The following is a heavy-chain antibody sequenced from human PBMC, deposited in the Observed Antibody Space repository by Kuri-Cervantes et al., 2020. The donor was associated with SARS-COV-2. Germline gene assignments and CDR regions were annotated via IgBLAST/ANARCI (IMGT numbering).Heavy chain of an antibody. CDR3: ASGFGEGAS. D-gene: IGHD3-10*01. V-gene: IGHV3-7*01. CDR1: GFTFSSYW. CDR2: IKQDGSEK. J-gene: IGHJ4*02. Sequence: GESLKISCAASGFTFSSYWMSWVRQAPGKGLEWVANIKQDGSEKYYVDSVKGRFTISRDNAKNSLYLQMNSLRAEDTAVYYCASGFGEGASWGQGTLVTVSS.